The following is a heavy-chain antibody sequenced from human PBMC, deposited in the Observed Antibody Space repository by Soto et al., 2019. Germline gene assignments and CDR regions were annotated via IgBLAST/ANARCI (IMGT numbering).Heavy chain of an antibody. D-gene: IGHD1-26*01. CDR1: GVSLNDATMG. J-gene: IGHJ4*02. CDR3: ARIFRASYFID. CDR2: IFSNDDK. Sequence: QVTLKESGPVLVQPTETLTLTCTVSGVSLNDATMGVSWIRQPPGKALEWLANIFSNDDKSYTSSLKSRLTISKDTSESQVVLTMTNVDPVDTATYYCARIFRASYFIDWGQGTLVTVSS. V-gene: IGHV2-26*01.